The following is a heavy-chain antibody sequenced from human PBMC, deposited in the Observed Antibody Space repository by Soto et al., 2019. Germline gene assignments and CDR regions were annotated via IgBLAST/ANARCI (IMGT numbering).Heavy chain of an antibody. V-gene: IGHV4-59*01. CDR2: IYYSGST. Sequence: SETLSLTCTVSGGSISSYYWSWIRQPPGKGLEWIGYIYYSGSTNYNPSLKSRVTISVDTSKNQFSLKLSSVTAADTAVYYCAREIAAAGRGPFDPWGQGTLVTVS. D-gene: IGHD6-13*01. CDR1: GGSISSYY. CDR3: AREIAAAGRGPFDP. J-gene: IGHJ5*02.